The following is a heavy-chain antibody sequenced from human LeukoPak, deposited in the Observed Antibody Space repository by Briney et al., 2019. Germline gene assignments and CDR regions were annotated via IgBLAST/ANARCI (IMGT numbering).Heavy chain of an antibody. CDR2: ISGSGGST. V-gene: IGHV3-23*01. Sequence: GGSLRLSCAAPGFTFSSYAMSWVRQAPGKGLEWVSAISGSGGSTYYADSVKGRFTISRDNSKNTLYLQMNSLRAEDTAVYYCAKSENYYDSSGYDYWGQGTLVTVSS. CDR3: AKSENYYDSSGYDY. J-gene: IGHJ4*02. CDR1: GFTFSSYA. D-gene: IGHD3-22*01.